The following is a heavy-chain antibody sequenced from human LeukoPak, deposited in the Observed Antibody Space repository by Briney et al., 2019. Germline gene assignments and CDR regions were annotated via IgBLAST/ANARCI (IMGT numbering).Heavy chain of an antibody. Sequence: GGSLRLSCAASGFMFNNYAMNWVRQAPGKGLEWVSGISGLGGSAYYAASVKGRFTISRDNSGDTLFLQLNNLRVEDTAIYFCARRGGSSWSSFDYWGQGTLVTVSS. CDR2: ISGLGGSA. CDR3: ARRGGSSWSSFDY. D-gene: IGHD6-13*01. CDR1: GFMFNNYA. J-gene: IGHJ4*02. V-gene: IGHV3-23*01.